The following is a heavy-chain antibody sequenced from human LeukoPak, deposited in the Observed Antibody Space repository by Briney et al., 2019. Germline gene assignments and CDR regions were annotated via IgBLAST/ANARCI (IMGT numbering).Heavy chain of an antibody. V-gene: IGHV4-39*01. D-gene: IGHD6-19*01. CDR3: ARQDSSGWYFNDY. Sequence: PSETLSLTYTVSGGSITSISYYWGWIRQPPGKGLEWIGSIYYSGSTYYNPSLKTRVPVSVDTSKNQFSLKLSSVTAADTAVYYCARQDSSGWYFNDYWGQGTLVTVSS. CDR2: IYYSGST. CDR1: GGSITSISYY. J-gene: IGHJ4*02.